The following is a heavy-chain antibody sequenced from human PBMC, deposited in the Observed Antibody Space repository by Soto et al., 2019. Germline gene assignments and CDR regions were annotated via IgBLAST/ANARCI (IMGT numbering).Heavy chain of an antibody. CDR2: ISYDGSNK. CDR1: GFTFSSYA. D-gene: IGHD1-26*01. CDR3: ARDAGSTTELIVFDP. J-gene: IGHJ5*02. V-gene: IGHV3-30-3*01. Sequence: QVQLVESGGGVVQPGRSLRLSCAASGFTFSSYAMHWVRQAPGKGLEWVAVISYDGSNKYYADSVKGRFTISRDNSXXTLYLQMNSLRAEDTAVYYCARDAGSTTELIVFDPWGQGTLVTVSS.